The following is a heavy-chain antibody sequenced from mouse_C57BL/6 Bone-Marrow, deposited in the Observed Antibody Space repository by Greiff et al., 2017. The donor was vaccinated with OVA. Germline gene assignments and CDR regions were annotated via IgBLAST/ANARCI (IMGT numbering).Heavy chain of an antibody. CDR1: GFTFSDFY. V-gene: IGHV5-12*01. J-gene: IGHJ4*01. CDR2: ISNGGGST. CDR3: ARLDAMDY. Sequence: DVKLQESGGGLVQPGGSLKLSCAASGFTFSDFYMYWIRQTPEKRLEWVAYISNGGGSTYYPDTVKGRFTISRDNAKNTLYLQMSRLKSEDTAMYYCARLDAMDYWGQGTSVTVSS.